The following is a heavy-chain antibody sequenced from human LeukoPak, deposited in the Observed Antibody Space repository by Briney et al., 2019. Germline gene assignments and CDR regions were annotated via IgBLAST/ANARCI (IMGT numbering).Heavy chain of an antibody. CDR3: ARRSRYGDYIDDAFDI. Sequence: GESLKISCKGSGYSFTSYWIGWVRQMPGKGLEWMGIIYPGDSDTRYSPSFQGQVTISANKPISTAYLQWSSLKASDTAMYYCARRSRYGDYIDDAFDIWGQGTMVTVSS. CDR1: GYSFTSYW. CDR2: IYPGDSDT. D-gene: IGHD4-17*01. V-gene: IGHV5-51*01. J-gene: IGHJ3*02.